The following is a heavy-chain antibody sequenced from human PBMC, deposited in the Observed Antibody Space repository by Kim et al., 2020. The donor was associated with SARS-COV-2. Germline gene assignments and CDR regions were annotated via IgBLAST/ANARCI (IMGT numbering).Heavy chain of an antibody. Sequence: SETLSLTCAVYGGSFSGYYWRWIRQPPGKGLEWIGEINHSGSTNYNPSLKSRVTISVDTSKNQFSLKLSSVTAADTAVYYCARASGYCSSTSCYVRGDAFDIWGQGTMVTVSS. V-gene: IGHV4-34*01. CDR1: GGSFSGYY. D-gene: IGHD2-2*01. CDR2: INHSGST. J-gene: IGHJ3*02. CDR3: ARASGYCSSTSCYVRGDAFDI.